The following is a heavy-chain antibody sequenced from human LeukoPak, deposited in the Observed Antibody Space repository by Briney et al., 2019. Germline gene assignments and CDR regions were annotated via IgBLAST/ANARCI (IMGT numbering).Heavy chain of an antibody. Sequence: SGTLSLTCAVSGGSISSSNWWSWVRQPPGQGLEWIGEINHSGSTNYNPSLKSRVTISVDTSKNQFSLKLSSVTAADTAVYYCARGYDYVWGSYRLGEFDYWGQGTLVTVSS. J-gene: IGHJ4*02. D-gene: IGHD3-16*02. CDR3: ARGYDYVWGSYRLGEFDY. CDR1: GGSISSSNW. V-gene: IGHV4-4*02. CDR2: INHSGST.